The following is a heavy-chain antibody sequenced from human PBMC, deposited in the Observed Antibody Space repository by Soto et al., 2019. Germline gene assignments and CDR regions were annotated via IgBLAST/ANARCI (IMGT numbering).Heavy chain of an antibody. CDR3: ATRDSYYGMDF. CDR1: GASISSSNW. Sequence: PSETLSLTCTVSGASISSSNWCNWVRQPPGKGPEWIGEIYHRGSTNYNPALQSRVTIGIDKSKNQFSLRLTSVTAAGTALYYCATRDSYYGMDFSGQGTTVTVSS. CDR2: IYHRGST. J-gene: IGHJ6*02. V-gene: IGHV4-4*02.